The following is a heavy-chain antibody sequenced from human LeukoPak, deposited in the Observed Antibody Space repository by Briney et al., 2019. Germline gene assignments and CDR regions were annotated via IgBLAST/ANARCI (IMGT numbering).Heavy chain of an antibody. Sequence: GESLKISCKGSGYSFTSYWIGWVRQMPGKGLEWMGIIYPGDSDTRYSPSFQGQVTISADKSISTAYLQWSSLKASDTAMYYCARLGDDYVWGSYRFDPWGQGTLVTVSS. CDR1: GYSFTSYW. V-gene: IGHV5-51*01. CDR3: ARLGDDYVWGSYRFDP. J-gene: IGHJ5*02. D-gene: IGHD3-16*02. CDR2: IYPGDSDT.